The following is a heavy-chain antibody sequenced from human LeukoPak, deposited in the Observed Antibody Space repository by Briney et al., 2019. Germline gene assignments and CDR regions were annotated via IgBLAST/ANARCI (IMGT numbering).Heavy chain of an antibody. D-gene: IGHD4-17*01. V-gene: IGHV4-59*01. CDR3: ARDPTTVTKGFDI. Sequence: SWIRQPPGKGLEWIGYISYSGSTNYNPSLKSRVTISVDTSKKQFSLKLSSVTAADTAVYYCARDPTTVTKGFDIWGQGTLVTVSS. J-gene: IGHJ3*02. CDR2: ISYSGST.